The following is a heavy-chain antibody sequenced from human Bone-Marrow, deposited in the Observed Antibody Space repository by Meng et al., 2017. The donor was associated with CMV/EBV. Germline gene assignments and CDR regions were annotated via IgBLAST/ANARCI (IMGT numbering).Heavy chain of an antibody. D-gene: IGHD3-3*01. J-gene: IGHJ4*02. CDR3: ARMVGLFAIFGVASDY. CDR2: ISYDGSNK. Sequence: GESLKISCAASGFTFSSYGMHWVRQAPGKGLEWVAVISYDGSNKYYADSVKGRFTISRDNSKNTLYLQMNSLRAEDTAVYYCARMVGLFAIFGVASDYWGQGTLVTVSS. CDR1: GFTFSSYG. V-gene: IGHV3-30*19.